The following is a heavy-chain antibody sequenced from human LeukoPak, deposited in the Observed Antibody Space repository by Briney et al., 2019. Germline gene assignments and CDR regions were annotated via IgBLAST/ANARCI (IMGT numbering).Heavy chain of an antibody. D-gene: IGHD1-1*01. CDR2: IYYSGST. CDR3: ARVKQLERDFDY. J-gene: IGHJ4*02. Sequence: SETLSLTCSVSGGSISSSSYYWGWIRQPPGKGLEWIGSIYYSGSTYYNPSLKSRVTISVDTSKNQFSLKLSSVTAADTAVYYCARVKQLERDFDYWGQGTLVTVSS. V-gene: IGHV4-39*07. CDR1: GGSISSSSYY.